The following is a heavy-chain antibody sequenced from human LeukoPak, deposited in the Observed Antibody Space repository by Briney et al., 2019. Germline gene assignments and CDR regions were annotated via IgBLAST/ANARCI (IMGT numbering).Heavy chain of an antibody. CDR1: GFSFSDYF. CDR2: ISSVNSNT. CDR3: ARIITYFYDGTGSVRSFDI. J-gene: IGHJ3*02. D-gene: IGHD3-22*01. Sequence: GSLRLSCAASGFSFSDYFMTWIRQAPGKGLEWISYISSVNSNTDYADSVKGRFTISRDNAKNSLSLQMNSLRVEDTAVYYCARIITYFYDGTGSVRSFDIWGQGTMVTVSS. V-gene: IGHV3-11*03.